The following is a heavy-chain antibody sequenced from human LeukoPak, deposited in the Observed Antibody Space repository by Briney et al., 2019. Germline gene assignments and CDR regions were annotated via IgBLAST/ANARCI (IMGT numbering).Heavy chain of an antibody. Sequence: QPGRSLRLSCAASGFTFDDYAMHWVRQAPGKGLEWVSGISWNSGSIGYADSVKGRFTISRDNAKSSLYLQMNSLRAEDTAVYYCARDCLGSQFWSGYYLGPDNYFDYWGQGSLVTVSS. CDR3: ARDCLGSQFWSGYYLGPDNYFDY. V-gene: IGHV3-9*01. D-gene: IGHD3-3*01. J-gene: IGHJ4*02. CDR2: ISWNSGSI. CDR1: GFTFDDYA.